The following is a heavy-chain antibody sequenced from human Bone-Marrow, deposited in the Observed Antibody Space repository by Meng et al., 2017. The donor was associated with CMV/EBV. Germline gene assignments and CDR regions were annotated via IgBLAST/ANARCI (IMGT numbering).Heavy chain of an antibody. V-gene: IGHV3-11*01. CDR2: ISSSGSTI. D-gene: IGHD3-3*01. CDR3: ARSVLRFLEWGLCFDY. Sequence: GESLKISCAASGFTFSGYYMSWIRQAPGKGLEWVSYISSSGSTIHYADSVKGRFTISRDNAKNSLYLQMNCLRAEDTAVYYCARSVLRFLEWGLCFDYWGQGTLVTVSS. CDR1: GFTFSGYY. J-gene: IGHJ4*02.